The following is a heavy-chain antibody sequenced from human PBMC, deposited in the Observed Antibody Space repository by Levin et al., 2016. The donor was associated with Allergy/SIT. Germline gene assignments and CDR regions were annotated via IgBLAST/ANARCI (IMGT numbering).Heavy chain of an antibody. J-gene: IGHJ6*02. D-gene: IGHD1-26*01. CDR2: IYHSGST. V-gene: IGHV4-34*01. CDR3: ARAPTVGYGMDV. Sequence: SQTLSLTCAVYGVSFSGYYWSWIRQPPGKGLEWIGYIYHSGSTYYNPSLKSRVTISVDRSKNQFSLKLTSVTAADTAVYYCARAPTVGYGMDVWGQGTTVTVSS. CDR1: GVSFSGYY.